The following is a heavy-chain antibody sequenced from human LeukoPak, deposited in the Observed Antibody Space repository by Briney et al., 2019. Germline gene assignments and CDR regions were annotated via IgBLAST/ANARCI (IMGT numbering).Heavy chain of an antibody. CDR1: GFTLSSYG. CDR2: ISSSGSTI. CDR3: ARDRRQQLDFDY. J-gene: IGHJ4*02. D-gene: IGHD6-13*01. V-gene: IGHV3-48*03. Sequence: GGSLRLSCAASGFTLSSYGMNRVRQAPGKGLGWGSYISSSGSTIYYAESVKGRFTISRDNAKNSLYMQVNSLRAEDTAVYYCARDRRQQLDFDYWGQGTLVTVSS.